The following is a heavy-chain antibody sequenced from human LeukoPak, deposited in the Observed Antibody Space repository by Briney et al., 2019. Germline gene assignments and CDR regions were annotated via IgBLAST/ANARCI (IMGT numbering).Heavy chain of an antibody. CDR3: AKEIAAAANWFDP. D-gene: IGHD6-13*01. V-gene: IGHV3-74*01. CDR1: GFTFSSYW. CDR2: INSDGSST. Sequence: GGSLRLSCAASGFTFSSYWMHWVRQAPGKGLVWVSRINSDGSSTSYADSVKGRFTISRDNSKNTLYLQMNSLRAEDTAVYYCAKEIAAAANWFDPWGQGTLVTVSS. J-gene: IGHJ5*02.